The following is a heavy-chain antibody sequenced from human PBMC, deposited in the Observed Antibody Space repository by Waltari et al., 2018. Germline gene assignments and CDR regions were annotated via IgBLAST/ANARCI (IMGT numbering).Heavy chain of an antibody. J-gene: IGHJ4*02. D-gene: IGHD1-26*01. CDR3: VKDHTSAGTGRFVS. Sequence: DVQLVESGGVVVQPGGSLRLSCAASGFSFDDYAMHWVRHASGKGLEWVSLINWDGGRNYYTDSEKCRFTISRDNSKNSLFLQLSSLRPEDTALYFCVKDHTSAGTGRFVSWGQGTLVTVSS. CDR1: GFSFDDYA. CDR2: INWDGGRN. V-gene: IGHV3-43D*03.